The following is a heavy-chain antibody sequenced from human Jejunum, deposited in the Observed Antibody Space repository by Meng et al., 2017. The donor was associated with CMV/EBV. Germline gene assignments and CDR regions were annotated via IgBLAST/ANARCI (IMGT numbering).Heavy chain of an antibody. V-gene: IGHV1-69*04. CDR2: IIPILGKA. D-gene: IGHD1-1*01. Sequence: AAGVTGDNYAISWVRQATGQGIEWMGRIIPILGKATYAQKFQGRATITADKFTGTSFLDLSSLRSEDTAVYFCARVTTFYYALDVWGQGTTVTVSS. J-gene: IGHJ6*02. CDR3: ARVTTFYYALDV. CDR1: GVTGDNYA.